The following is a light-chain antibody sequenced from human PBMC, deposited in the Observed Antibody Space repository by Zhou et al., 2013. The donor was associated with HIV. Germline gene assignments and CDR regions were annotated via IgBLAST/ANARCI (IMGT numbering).Light chain of an antibody. CDR1: LNIRES. V-gene: IGKV1-39*01. J-gene: IGKJ1*01. CDR2: HVS. Sequence: DIQMTQSPPSLSASVGDRVTITCRTSLNIRESVNWYQHRPGKTPRLLISHVSTLQSGVPPRFNGSGSGTDFTLTIDSLRPEDFATYYCQESYSTSRGTWTFGQGTKVEIK. CDR3: QESYSTSRGTWT.